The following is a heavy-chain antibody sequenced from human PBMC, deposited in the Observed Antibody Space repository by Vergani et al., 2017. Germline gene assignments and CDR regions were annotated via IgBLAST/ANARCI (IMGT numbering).Heavy chain of an antibody. CDR2: MNPNSGNT. CDR1: GYTFTSYD. J-gene: IGHJ6*03. D-gene: IGHD2-15*01. CDR3: AGGTYSMFCSGGSCYSSYYYYMDV. V-gene: IGHV1-8*01. Sequence: QVQLVQSGAEVKKPGASVKVSCKASGYTFTSYDINWVRQATGQGLEWMGWMNPNSGNTGYAQKFQGRVTMTRNTSISTAYMELSSLRSEDTAVYYCAGGTYSMFCSGGSCYSSYYYYMDVWGKGP.